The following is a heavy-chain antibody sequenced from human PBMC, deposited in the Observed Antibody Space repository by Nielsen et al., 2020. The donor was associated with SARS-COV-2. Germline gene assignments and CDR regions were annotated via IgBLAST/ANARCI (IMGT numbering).Heavy chain of an antibody. J-gene: IGHJ6*02. CDR3: ARGVTRAGRGTDV. V-gene: IGHV3-33*01. Sequence: GESLKISCAASGFTFSSYGMHWVRQAPGKGLEWVAVIWYDGSNKYYADSVKGRFTISRDNSKNTLYLQMNSLRAEDTAVYYCARGVTRAGRGTDVWGQGTTVTVSS. CDR1: GFTFSSYG. CDR2: IWYDGSNK. D-gene: IGHD2-21*02.